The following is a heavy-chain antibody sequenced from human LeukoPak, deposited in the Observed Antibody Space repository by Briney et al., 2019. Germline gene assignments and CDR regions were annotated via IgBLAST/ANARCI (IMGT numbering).Heavy chain of an antibody. CDR2: FYSRGST. D-gene: IGHD2-15*01. J-gene: IGHJ4*02. CDR1: GGSISGYY. CDR3: ARCSGGGCSSLDY. V-gene: IGHV4-4*07. Sequence: PSETLSLTCTVSGGSISGYYWSWIRQPAGKRLEWIGRFYSRGSTNYNPSLQSRVAMSVDTSKNQFSLKLSSVTAADTAVYYCARCSGGGCSSLDYWGQGTLVTVSS.